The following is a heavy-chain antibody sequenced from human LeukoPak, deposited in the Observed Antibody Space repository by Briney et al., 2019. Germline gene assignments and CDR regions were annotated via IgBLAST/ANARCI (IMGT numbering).Heavy chain of an antibody. Sequence: PGGSLRLSCAASGFTFNNYAMSWVRQAPGKGLEWVSGISGSGGSTYYADSVKGRLTISRDNSKNTVYLQMNSLRAEDTAVYYCATRDYYDSRGYYYYYFDYWGQGTLVTVSS. CDR1: GFTFNNYA. CDR2: ISGSGGST. CDR3: ATRDYYDSRGYYYYYFDY. V-gene: IGHV3-23*01. J-gene: IGHJ4*02. D-gene: IGHD3-22*01.